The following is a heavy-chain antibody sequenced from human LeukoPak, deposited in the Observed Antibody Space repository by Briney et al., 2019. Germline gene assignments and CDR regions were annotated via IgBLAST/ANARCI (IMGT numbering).Heavy chain of an antibody. V-gene: IGHV4-59*12. CDR2: IYYSGST. Sequence: SETLSLTCTVSGGSISSYYWGWIRQPPGKGLEWIGYIYYSGSTYYNPSLKSRVTISVDTSKNQFSLKLSSVTAADTAVYYCARDSALLRRPFDYWGQGTLVTVSS. D-gene: IGHD2-15*01. CDR3: ARDSALLRRPFDY. CDR1: GGSISSYY. J-gene: IGHJ4*02.